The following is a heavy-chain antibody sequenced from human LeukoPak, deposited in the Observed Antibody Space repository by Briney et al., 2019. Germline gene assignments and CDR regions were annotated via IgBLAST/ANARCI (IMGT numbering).Heavy chain of an antibody. V-gene: IGHV3-11*04. CDR1: GFTFSDYY. CDR3: ARDFRQQLIRVPYYMDV. J-gene: IGHJ6*03. CDR2: ISSSGSTI. D-gene: IGHD6-13*01. Sequence: TGGSLRLSCAASGFTFSDYYMSWIRQAPGKGLEWVSYISSSGSTIYYADSVKGRFTISRDNAKNSLYLQMNSLRAEDTAVYYCARDFRQQLIRVPYYMDVWGKGTTVTVSS.